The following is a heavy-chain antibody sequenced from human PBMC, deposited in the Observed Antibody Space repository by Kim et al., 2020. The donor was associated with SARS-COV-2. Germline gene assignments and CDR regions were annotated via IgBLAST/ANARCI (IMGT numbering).Heavy chain of an antibody. V-gene: IGHV1-69*13. J-gene: IGHJ6*03. Sequence: SVKVSCKASGGTFSSYAISWVRQAPGQGLEWMGGIIPIFGTANYAQKFQGRVTITADESTSTAYMELSSLRSEDTAVYYCASYSRSSQGYYYYYMDVWGKGTTVTVSS. CDR1: GGTFSSYA. CDR2: IIPIFGTA. D-gene: IGHD6-6*01. CDR3: ASYSRSSQGYYYYYMDV.